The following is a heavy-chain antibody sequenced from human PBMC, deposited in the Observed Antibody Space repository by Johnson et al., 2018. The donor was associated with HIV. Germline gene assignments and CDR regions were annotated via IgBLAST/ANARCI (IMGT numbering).Heavy chain of an antibody. V-gene: IGHV3-73*01. CDR3: ARRTLVGYCPKGICPINAFDV. D-gene: IGHD2-8*01. CDR1: GFTFSGSA. Sequence: VQLVESGGDLVQPGGSVKLSCEGSGFTFSGSAMHWVRQSPGKGLEWVGHIGTKSGNYATEYAASLHGRFIVSRDDSKNTASLPENRLKIVYTAVYYCARRTLVGYCPKGICPINAFDVWGQGTTVTVAS. J-gene: IGHJ3*01. CDR2: IGTKSGNYAT.